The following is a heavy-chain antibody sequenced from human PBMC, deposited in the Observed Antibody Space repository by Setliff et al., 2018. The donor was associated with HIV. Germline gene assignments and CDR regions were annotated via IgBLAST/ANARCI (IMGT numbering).Heavy chain of an antibody. V-gene: IGHV4-61*09. CDR2: IYSGGTT. J-gene: IGHJ4*01. CDR3: ARGHVVGTSRSFDL. D-gene: IGHD2-15*01. Sequence: SETLSLTCSVSGASIRSGLNYWTWIRQPAGKGLEWIGHIYSGGTTNYNPSLKRRVTISVDMSKNHFSLNLTTVSAADTAVYYCARGHVVGTSRSFDLWGRGNLVTVSS. CDR1: GASIRSGLNY.